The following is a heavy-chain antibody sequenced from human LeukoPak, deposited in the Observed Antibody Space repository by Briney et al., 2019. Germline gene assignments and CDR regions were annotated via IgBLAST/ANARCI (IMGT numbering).Heavy chain of an antibody. CDR3: ARADYGDYTPLLDY. J-gene: IGHJ4*02. V-gene: IGHV4-59*01. CDR1: GGSISSYY. D-gene: IGHD4-17*01. CDR2: IYYSGST. Sequence: SETLSLTCTVSGGSISSYYWSWIRQPPGKGLEWIGYIYYSGSTNYNPSLKSRVTISVDTSKNQFSLKLSSVTAADTAVYYCARADYGDYTPLLDYWGQGTLVTVSS.